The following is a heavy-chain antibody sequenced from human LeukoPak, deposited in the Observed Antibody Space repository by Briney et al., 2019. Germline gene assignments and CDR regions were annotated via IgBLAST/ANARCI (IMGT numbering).Heavy chain of an antibody. V-gene: IGHV6-1*01. CDR3: ARAATSTFDY. J-gene: IGHJ4*02. CDR1: GDSFSSNSAA. CDR2: TYYRSTWYN. D-gene: IGHD6-13*01. Sequence: NPSQTLSLTCAISGDSFSSNSAAWNWIRQSPSRGLEWLGRTYYRSTWYNDYAVSVKTRITINPDTSKNQFPLQLNSVTPEDTAVYYCARAATSTFDYWGQGTLVTVSS.